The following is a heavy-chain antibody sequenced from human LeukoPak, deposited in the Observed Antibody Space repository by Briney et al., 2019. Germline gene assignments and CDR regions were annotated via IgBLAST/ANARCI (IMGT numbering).Heavy chain of an antibody. J-gene: IGHJ4*02. CDR2: IKSKADGGTT. CDR1: GFNFTNAW. CDR3: TDPPTSL. V-gene: IGHV3-15*01. D-gene: IGHD1-1*01. Sequence: GESLRLSCAASGFNFTNAWVSWVRRAREKGLEWLGRIKSKADGGTTLHAASVEDRFAISRDDSINTLYLQMNSLKIEDTAVYYCTDPPTSLWGQGILVTVSS.